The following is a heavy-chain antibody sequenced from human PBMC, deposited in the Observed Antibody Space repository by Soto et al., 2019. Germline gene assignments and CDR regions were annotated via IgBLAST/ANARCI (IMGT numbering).Heavy chain of an antibody. J-gene: IGHJ3*02. V-gene: IGHV3-11*01. CDR1: GFTFSDYY. CDR2: ISNSGSTI. D-gene: IGHD5-12*01. CDR3: ARCSNSGYDPDI. Sequence: QVLLVESGGGLVKPGGSLRLSCAASGFTFSDYYMSWVRRAPGKGLEWVSYISNSGSTIYYADSVKGRFTISRDNAKNSLYAQMNGLRAEDTAVYYCARCSNSGYDPDIWGQGTLVTVSS.